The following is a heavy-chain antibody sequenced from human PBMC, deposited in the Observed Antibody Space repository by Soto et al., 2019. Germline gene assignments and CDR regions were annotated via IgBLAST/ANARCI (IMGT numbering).Heavy chain of an antibody. D-gene: IGHD2-15*01. Sequence: GGSLKLSCAASGFTFSSYGMHWVRQAPGKGLEWVAVIWYDGSNKYYADSVKGRFTISRDNSKNTLYLQMNSLRAEDTAVYYCARVEQLLRRQLNRHGYFGYGMDVWGQGTTVTVSS. CDR2: IWYDGSNK. CDR3: ARVEQLLRRQLNRHGYFGYGMDV. V-gene: IGHV3-33*01. CDR1: GFTFSSYG. J-gene: IGHJ6*02.